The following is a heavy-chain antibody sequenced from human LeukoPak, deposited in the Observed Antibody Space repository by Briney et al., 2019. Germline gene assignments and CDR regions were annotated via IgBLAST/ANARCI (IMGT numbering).Heavy chain of an antibody. CDR1: GVSIKSNY. D-gene: IGHD2-15*01. CDR3: AKDIVPTYGMDV. Sequence: SETLSLTCTVSGVSIKSNYWNWIRQAPGKGLEWIGYIYYDGSTNYNPSLKSRVTISLDTPKSQFSLNLSSVTAADTAVYYCAKDIVPTYGMDVWGQGTTVAVAS. CDR2: IYYDGST. J-gene: IGHJ6*02. V-gene: IGHV4-59*01.